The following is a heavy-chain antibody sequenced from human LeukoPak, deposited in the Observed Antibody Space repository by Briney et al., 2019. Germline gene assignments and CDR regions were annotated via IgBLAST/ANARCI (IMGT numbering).Heavy chain of an antibody. Sequence: SETLSLTCTVSGGSISSGSYYWSWIRQPAGKGLEWIGRIYSSGSTNYNPSLKSRVTISLDTSKNQFSLKLSSVTAADTAVYYCARAVHDYGEVGLFPYFDYWGQGTLVTVSS. CDR1: GGSISSGSYY. V-gene: IGHV4-61*02. CDR3: ARAVHDYGEVGLFPYFDY. J-gene: IGHJ4*02. D-gene: IGHD4-17*01. CDR2: IYSSGST.